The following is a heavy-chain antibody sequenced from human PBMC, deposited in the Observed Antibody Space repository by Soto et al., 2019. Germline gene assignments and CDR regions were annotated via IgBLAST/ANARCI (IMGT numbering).Heavy chain of an antibody. J-gene: IGHJ3*02. Sequence: QVQLQQSGPGLVKPSQTLSLTCAISGDSVSSNSAAWNWIRQSPSRGLEWLGRTYYRSKWYNDYAVSVNSRITINPDTSKNQFSLQLNSVTPEDTAVYYCARDSRYYDYVWGSYRHDAFDIWGQGTMVTVSS. D-gene: IGHD3-16*02. CDR3: ARDSRYYDYVWGSYRHDAFDI. V-gene: IGHV6-1*01. CDR2: TYYRSKWYN. CDR1: GDSVSSNSAA.